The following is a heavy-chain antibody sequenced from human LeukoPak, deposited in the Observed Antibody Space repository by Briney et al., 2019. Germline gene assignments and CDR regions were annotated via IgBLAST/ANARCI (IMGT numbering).Heavy chain of an antibody. Sequence: ASVTVSCKASGYTFTGYYMHWVRQAPGQGLEWMGWINPNSGGTNYAQKFQGRVTMTRDTSISTAYMELSRLRSDDTAVYYCARVLEDSYYYDTWGQGTLVTVSS. D-gene: IGHD3-22*01. CDR3: ARVLEDSYYYDT. J-gene: IGHJ4*02. V-gene: IGHV1-2*02. CDR1: GYTFTGYY. CDR2: INPNSGGT.